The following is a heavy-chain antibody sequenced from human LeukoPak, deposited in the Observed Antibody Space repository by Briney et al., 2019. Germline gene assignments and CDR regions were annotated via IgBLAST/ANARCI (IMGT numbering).Heavy chain of an antibody. D-gene: IGHD3-22*01. CDR1: GGSLTDYF. V-gene: IGHV4-34*01. Sequence: PSETLSLTCAIHGGSLTDYFWTWIRQPPGKGLEWIGEINHSGSTNYNPSLKSRVAISVDTSRNQFSLRLSSVTAAGTAVYYCARGQRITMTDWGQGTLVTVSS. J-gene: IGHJ4*02. CDR3: ARGQRITMTD. CDR2: INHSGST.